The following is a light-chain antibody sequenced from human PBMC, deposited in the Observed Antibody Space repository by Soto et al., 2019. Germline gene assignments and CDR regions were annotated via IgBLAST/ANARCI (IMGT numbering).Light chain of an antibody. V-gene: IGLV2-8*01. J-gene: IGLJ2*01. CDR1: SSDVGGYND. CDR3: SSYGGSNTVV. Sequence: QSALTQPPSASGSPGQSVTISCTGSSSDVGGYNDVSWYQQHPGKAPKLMIYEVSKRPSGVPDRLSGSKSGNTASLTVSGLQDEDEADYCCSSYGGSNTVVFGGGTKVTVL. CDR2: EVS.